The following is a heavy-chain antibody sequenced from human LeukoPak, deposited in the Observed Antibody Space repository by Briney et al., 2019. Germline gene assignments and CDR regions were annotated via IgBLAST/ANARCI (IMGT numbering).Heavy chain of an antibody. Sequence: GGSLRLSCAASGFTLSSYAMSRVRQAPGKGLEWVANIKEDGSEKYYVDSVKGRFTISRDNAKNSLSLQVNSLSAEDTAVYYCARDFSPVAWGGQDAFDIWGQGTMVTVSS. J-gene: IGHJ3*02. CDR1: GFTLSSYA. CDR3: ARDFSPVAWGGQDAFDI. D-gene: IGHD7-27*01. V-gene: IGHV3-7*01. CDR2: IKEDGSEK.